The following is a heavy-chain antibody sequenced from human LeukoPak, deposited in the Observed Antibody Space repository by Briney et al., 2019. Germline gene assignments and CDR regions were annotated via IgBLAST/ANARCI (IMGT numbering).Heavy chain of an antibody. CDR1: GFTFSSYS. CDR2: ISSSSSTI. CDR3: ARDGGYCGGDCYSMSLSAQPTHNWFDP. J-gene: IGHJ5*02. Sequence: GGSLRLSCAASGFTFSSYSMNWVRQAPGKGLEWVSYISSSSSTIYYADSVKGRFTISRDNAKNSLYLQMNSLRAEDTAVYYCARDGGYCGGDCYSMSLSAQPTHNWFDPWGQGTLVTVSS. D-gene: IGHD2-21*02. V-gene: IGHV3-48*01.